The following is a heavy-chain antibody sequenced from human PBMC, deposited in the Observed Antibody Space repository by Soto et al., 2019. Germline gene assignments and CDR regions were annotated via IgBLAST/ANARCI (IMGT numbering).Heavy chain of an antibody. CDR2: VSPYNGDT. CDR3: AREVGHMDV. Sequence: GASVKVSCKASGYTFTTYGINWVRQAPGQGLEWMGWVSPYNGDTSYAQKVQGRVTMTTDTSTTTAYLELRSPRSDDTAVYYCAREVGHMDVWGQGTTVTVSS. D-gene: IGHD2-2*01. J-gene: IGHJ6*02. V-gene: IGHV1-18*04. CDR1: GYTFTTYG.